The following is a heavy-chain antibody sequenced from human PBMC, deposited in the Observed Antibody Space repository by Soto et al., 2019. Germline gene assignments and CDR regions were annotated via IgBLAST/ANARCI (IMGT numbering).Heavy chain of an antibody. CDR2: IDPSDSYT. Sequence: PGESLKISCKGSGYSFTSYWISWVRQMPGKGLEWMGRIDPSDSYTNYSPSFQGHVTISADKSISTAYLQWSSLKASDTAMYYCAREGGDYKYYYYGMDVWGQGTTVTVSS. CDR3: AREGGDYKYYYYGMDV. CDR1: GYSFTSYW. V-gene: IGHV5-10-1*01. J-gene: IGHJ6*02. D-gene: IGHD4-17*01.